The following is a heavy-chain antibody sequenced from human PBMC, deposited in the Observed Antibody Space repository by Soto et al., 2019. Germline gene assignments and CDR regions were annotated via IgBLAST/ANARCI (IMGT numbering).Heavy chain of an antibody. CDR3: ARASPQYGWFDP. CDR2: INPSGGST. CDR1: GYTFTSYY. J-gene: IGHJ5*02. V-gene: IGHV1-46*01. D-gene: IGHD3-10*01. Sequence: ASVKVSCKASGYTFTSYYMHWVRQAPGQGLEWMGIINPSGGSTSYAQKFQGRVTMTRDTSTSTVYMELGGLRSEDTAVYYCARASPQYGWFDPWGQGTPVTVSS.